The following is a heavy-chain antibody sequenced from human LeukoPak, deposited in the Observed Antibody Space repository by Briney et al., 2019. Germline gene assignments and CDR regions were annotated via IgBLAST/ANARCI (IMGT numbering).Heavy chain of an antibody. CDR1: GYTFTAYY. J-gene: IGHJ4*02. CDR2: INPNSGGT. CDR3: ARENYNGSGRYYIH. V-gene: IGHV1-2*02. D-gene: IGHD3-10*01. Sequence: GASVKVSFKASGYTFTAYYMHWVRQAPGLGLEWLGWINPNSGGTNYAQKFQGRVTMTRGTAISTAYMELSRLGSDDTAVYYCARENYNGSGRYYIHWGQGTLVTVSS.